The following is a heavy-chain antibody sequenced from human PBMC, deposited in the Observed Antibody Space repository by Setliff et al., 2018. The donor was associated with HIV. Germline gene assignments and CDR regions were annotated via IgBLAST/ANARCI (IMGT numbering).Heavy chain of an antibody. CDR1: GFTFSDHY. J-gene: IGHJ4*02. Sequence: PGGSLRLSCAASGFTFSDHYMGWIRQAPGKGLEWVSYISSSGSTISYADSVKGRFTISRENAKKSLFLQMNSLRAEDTAVYYCARDPDTSGWYGHFDYWGQGTPVTVSS. CDR3: ARDPDTSGWYGHFDY. V-gene: IGHV3-11*04. CDR2: ISSSGSTI. D-gene: IGHD6-19*01.